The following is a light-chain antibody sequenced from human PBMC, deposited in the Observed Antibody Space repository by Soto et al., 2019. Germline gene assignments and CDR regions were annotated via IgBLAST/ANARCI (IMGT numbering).Light chain of an antibody. J-gene: IGKJ4*01. Sequence: DIVMTQSPDSLAVSLGERATINCKSSQSVLYSSNNKNYLAWYQQKPGQPPKLLIYWASTRESGVPDRFSGSGSGTDFTITISSLQAEDVAVYYCQQYYSTPFTFGGGTKLEIK. V-gene: IGKV4-1*01. CDR3: QQYYSTPFT. CDR1: QSVLYSSNNKNY. CDR2: WAS.